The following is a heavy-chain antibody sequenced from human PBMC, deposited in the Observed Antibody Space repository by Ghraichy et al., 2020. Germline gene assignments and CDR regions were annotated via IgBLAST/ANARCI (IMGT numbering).Heavy chain of an antibody. CDR1: GGTFSSYA. Sequence: SVKVSCKASGGTFSSYAISWVRQAPGQGLKWMGGIIPIFGTANYAQKFQGRVTITTDESTSTAYMELSSLRSEDTAVYYCAREVGQGFYYDSSGYLSGPSAFDIWGQGTMVTVSS. V-gene: IGHV1-69*05. D-gene: IGHD3-22*01. J-gene: IGHJ3*02. CDR2: IIPIFGTA. CDR3: AREVGQGFYYDSSGYLSGPSAFDI.